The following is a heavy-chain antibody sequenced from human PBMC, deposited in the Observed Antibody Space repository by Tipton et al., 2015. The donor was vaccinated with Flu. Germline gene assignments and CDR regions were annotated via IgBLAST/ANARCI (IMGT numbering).Heavy chain of an antibody. CDR3: ARYPESNYHWFGP. Sequence: TLSLTCTVSGGSISSSRYYWGWIRQPPGKGLEWIGGIYHSGTAYYNPSLKSRVTISVDTSKNQISLKLSSVTAADTAVYYCARYPESNYHWFGPWGQGALVTVSS. CDR2: IYHSGTA. J-gene: IGHJ5*02. D-gene: IGHD4-11*01. CDR1: GGSISSSRYY. V-gene: IGHV4-39*07.